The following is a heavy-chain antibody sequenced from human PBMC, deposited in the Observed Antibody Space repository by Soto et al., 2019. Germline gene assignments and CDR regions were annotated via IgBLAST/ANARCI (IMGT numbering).Heavy chain of an antibody. CDR3: ARGDADIAD. V-gene: IGHV3-48*02. CDR1: GFTFSSYS. Sequence: EVQLVESGGGLVQPGGSLRLSCAASGFTFSSYSMNWVRQAPGKGLEWVSYISSSSSTIYYADSVKGRFTISRDNAKNSLDLQMTGLRDEDTAVQYGARGDADIADWGQGTLVTVST. J-gene: IGHJ4*02. D-gene: IGHD2-15*01. CDR2: ISSSSSTI.